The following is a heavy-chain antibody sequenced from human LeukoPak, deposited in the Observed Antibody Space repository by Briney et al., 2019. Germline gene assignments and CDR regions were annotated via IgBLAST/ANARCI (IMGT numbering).Heavy chain of an antibody. Sequence: GGSLRLSCAASGFTFSSYGMHWVRQAPGKGLEWVANIKQDGSEQYHVDSVRGRFTMSRDNTKNIVFLQMDSLRVEDTAVYYCARVSRSGYYGEYWGQGTTVTVSS. V-gene: IGHV3-7*01. J-gene: IGHJ4*02. D-gene: IGHD3-3*01. CDR2: IKQDGSEQ. CDR3: ARVSRSGYYGEY. CDR1: GFTFSSYG.